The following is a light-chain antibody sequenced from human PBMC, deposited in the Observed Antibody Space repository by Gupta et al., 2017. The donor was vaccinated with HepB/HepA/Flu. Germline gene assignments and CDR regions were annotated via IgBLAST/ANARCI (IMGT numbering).Light chain of an antibody. CDR1: TSNIGSSD. J-gene: IGLJ2*01. CDR2: RNN. CDR3: ETWDSGLSAGV. Sequence: FPQPPPVSAAPGQMVTISCSGSTSNIGSSDVCWYQLLPGTAPKLLIYRNNRRASGIPDRFSGSKSGTSATLAITGLQTGDEADYFCETWDSGLSAGVFGGGTKLTVL. V-gene: IGLV1-51*02.